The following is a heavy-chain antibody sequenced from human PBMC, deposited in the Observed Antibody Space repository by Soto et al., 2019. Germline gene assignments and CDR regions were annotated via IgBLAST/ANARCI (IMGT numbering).Heavy chain of an antibody. Sequence: EVQLLESGGGLVQPGGSLRLSCAASGFTFSSYAMSWVRQAPGKGLEWVSAISGSGGSTYYADSVKGRFTISRDNSKNTLYLQMNSLRAEDTAVYYCAKHPIVVVPAAMLGTFDYWGQGTLVTVSS. V-gene: IGHV3-23*01. CDR2: ISGSGGST. D-gene: IGHD2-2*01. J-gene: IGHJ4*02. CDR1: GFTFSSYA. CDR3: AKHPIVVVPAAMLGTFDY.